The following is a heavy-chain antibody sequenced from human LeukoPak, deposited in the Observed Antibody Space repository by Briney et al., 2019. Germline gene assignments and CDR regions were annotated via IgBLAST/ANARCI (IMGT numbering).Heavy chain of an antibody. CDR3: ATDRNSGKYYDY. D-gene: IGHD1-26*01. J-gene: IGHJ4*02. V-gene: IGHV3-33*01. Sequence: PGGSLRLSCEASGLTFRNYGMHWVRQAPGKGLEWVAVIWYDGSNQYYLDSVKGRFTVSRDNAKNTLYLQMNSLRAEDTAVYYCATDRNSGKYYDYWGQGTLVTVSS. CDR2: IWYDGSNQ. CDR1: GLTFRNYG.